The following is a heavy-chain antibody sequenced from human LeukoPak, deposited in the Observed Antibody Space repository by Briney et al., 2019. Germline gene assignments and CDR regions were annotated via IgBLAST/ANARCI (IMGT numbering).Heavy chain of an antibody. CDR2: INSDGGST. J-gene: IGHJ4*02. Sequence: PGGSLRLSCTASGFTFSSYWMHWVRQAPGKGLVWVSRINSDGGSTSYADSVKGRFTISRDNSKNTLYLQMNSLRAEDTAVYYCAKDRDRIQLWLTYWGQGTLVTVSS. D-gene: IGHD5-18*01. CDR3: AKDRDRIQLWLTY. V-gene: IGHV3-74*01. CDR1: GFTFSSYW.